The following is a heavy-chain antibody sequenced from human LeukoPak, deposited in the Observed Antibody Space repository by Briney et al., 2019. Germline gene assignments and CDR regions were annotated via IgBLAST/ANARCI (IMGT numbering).Heavy chain of an antibody. Sequence: GGSLRLSCAASGITFSSYGMHWVRQAPGKGLEWVAFIRYDGSNKYYADSVKGRFTISRDNSKNTLYLQVNSLRAEDTAVYYCAITVDCRATTDCYSYFHHWGQGTLVTVSS. V-gene: IGHV3-30*02. CDR3: AITVDCRATTDCYSYFHH. J-gene: IGHJ1*01. CDR2: IRYDGSNK. D-gene: IGHD2-21*02. CDR1: GITFSSYG.